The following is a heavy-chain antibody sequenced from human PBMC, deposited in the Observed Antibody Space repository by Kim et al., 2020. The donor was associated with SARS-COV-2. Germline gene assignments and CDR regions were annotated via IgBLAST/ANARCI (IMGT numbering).Heavy chain of an antibody. D-gene: IGHD3-22*01. Sequence: SETLSLTCAVYGGSFSGYYRSWIRQPPGKGLEWIGEINHSGSTNYNPSLKSRVTISVDTSKNQFSLKLSSVTAADTAVYYCAREEWQDYYDSSGYYGWFDPWGQGTLVTVSS. V-gene: IGHV4-34*01. J-gene: IGHJ5*02. CDR2: INHSGST. CDR3: AREEWQDYYDSSGYYGWFDP. CDR1: GGSFSGYY.